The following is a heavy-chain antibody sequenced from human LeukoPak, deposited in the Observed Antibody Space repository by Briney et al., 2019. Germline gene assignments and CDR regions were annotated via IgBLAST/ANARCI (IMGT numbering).Heavy chain of an antibody. D-gene: IGHD4-17*01. J-gene: IGHJ3*01. CDR1: GFTFDDYA. V-gene: IGHV3-9*01. Sequence: PGRSLRLSCAASGFTFDDYAMHWVRQAPGKGLEWVSGISWNSGSIGYAGSVKGRFTISRDNAKNSLYLQMNSLRAEDTALYYCAKGATVTSAFGFWGQGTMVTVSS. CDR2: ISWNSGSI. CDR3: AKGATVTSAFGF.